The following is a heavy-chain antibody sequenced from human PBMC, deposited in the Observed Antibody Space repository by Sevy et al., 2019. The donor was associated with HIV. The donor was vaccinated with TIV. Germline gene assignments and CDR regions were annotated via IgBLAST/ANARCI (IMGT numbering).Heavy chain of an antibody. CDR1: GFTFSSYS. J-gene: IGHJ6*02. CDR3: ARELVVVSSGGIDV. Sequence: GGSLRLSCAASGFTFSSYSMNWVRQAPGKGLEWVSYISSSSSTIYYADSVKGRFTISRDNAKNSLYLQMNSLRAEDTAVYYCARELVVVSSGGIDVWGQGTTVTVSS. CDR2: ISSSSSTI. V-gene: IGHV3-48*01. D-gene: IGHD3-22*01.